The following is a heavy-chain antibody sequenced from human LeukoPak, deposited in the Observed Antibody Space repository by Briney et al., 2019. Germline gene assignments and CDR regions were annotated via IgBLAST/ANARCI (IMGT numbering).Heavy chain of an antibody. Sequence: SVKVSCKASGGTFSSYAISWVRQAPGQGLEWMGRIIPILGIANYAQKFQGRVTITADKSTGTAYMELSSLRSEDTAVYYCARVMGVVGATSDYWGQGTLVTVSS. D-gene: IGHD1-26*01. CDR3: ARVMGVVGATSDY. J-gene: IGHJ4*02. CDR2: IIPILGIA. CDR1: GGTFSSYA. V-gene: IGHV1-69*04.